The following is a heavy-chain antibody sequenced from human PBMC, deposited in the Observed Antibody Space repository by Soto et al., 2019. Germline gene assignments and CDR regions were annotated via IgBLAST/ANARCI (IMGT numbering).Heavy chain of an antibody. J-gene: IGHJ6*02. CDR3: ARLCSGGSCYYYYGMDV. V-gene: IGHV3-30-3*01. CDR1: GFTFSSYA. CDR2: ISYDGSNK. D-gene: IGHD2-15*01. Sequence: QVQLVESGGGVVQPGRSLRLSCAASGFTFSSYAMHWVRQAPGKGLEWVAVISYDGSNKYYADSVKGRFTISRDNSKNTLYLQKNSLRAEDTAVYYCARLCSGGSCYYYYGMDVWGQGTTVTVSS.